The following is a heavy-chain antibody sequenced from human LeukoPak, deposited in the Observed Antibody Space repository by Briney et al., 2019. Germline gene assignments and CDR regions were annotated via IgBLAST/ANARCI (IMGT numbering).Heavy chain of an antibody. CDR2: IAGSSGYI. Sequence: GGSPRLSCAASGFTFSSYTMNWVRQAPGKGLEWVSSIAGSSGYISYADSVKGRFTITRDNAKKSLYLQMTSLTAENTAVYYCARDRGAYCGGDCYLGFDYWGRGTLVTVSS. D-gene: IGHD2-21*02. V-gene: IGHV3-21*01. J-gene: IGHJ4*01. CDR3: ARDRGAYCGGDCYLGFDY. CDR1: GFTFSSYT.